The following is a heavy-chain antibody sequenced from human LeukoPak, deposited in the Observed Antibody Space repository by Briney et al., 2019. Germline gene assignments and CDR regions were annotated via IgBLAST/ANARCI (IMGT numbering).Heavy chain of an antibody. V-gene: IGHV4-38-2*01. Sequence: SETLSPTCAVSGYSISSGYYWGWIRQPPGKGLEWIGSIYHSGSTYYNPSLKSRVTISVDTSKNQFSLKLSSVTAADTAVYYCARSSPPYCSSTSCLPYNWFDPWGQGTLVTVSS. CDR1: GYSISSGYY. J-gene: IGHJ5*02. CDR3: ARSSPPYCSSTSCLPYNWFDP. D-gene: IGHD2-2*01. CDR2: IYHSGST.